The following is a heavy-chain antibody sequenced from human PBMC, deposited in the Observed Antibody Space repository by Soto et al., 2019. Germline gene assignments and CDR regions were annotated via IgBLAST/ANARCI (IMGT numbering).Heavy chain of an antibody. J-gene: IGHJ6*02. CDR2: ISHSGGT. CDR1: GGYFSGYC. V-gene: IGHV4-34*01. D-gene: IGHD3-3*02. CDR3: ARGRQYYLFWSGYQNEGPHAMDV. Sequence: SETLSLTCAVSGGYFSGYCRPWIRQSPGKGLVWIGPISHSGGTNYNASLKSRGTITEETTKKQFPLILYSGTGAGTAVFYCARGRQYYLFWSGYQNEGPHAMDVWGQGTTVTVSS.